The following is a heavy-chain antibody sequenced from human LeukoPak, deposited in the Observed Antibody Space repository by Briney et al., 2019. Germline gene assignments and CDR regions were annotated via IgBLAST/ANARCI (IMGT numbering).Heavy chain of an antibody. CDR3: ARNGAYGSGSYYPIDL. Sequence: SETLSLTCTVSGGSISSYYWSWIRQPPGKGLEWIGYVFYNGNTNYNPSLKGRVTMSLDMSKNHFSLKLISVTAADTAVYHCARNGAYGSGSYYPIDLWGQGTLVTVSS. V-gene: IGHV4-59*01. CDR2: VFYNGNT. J-gene: IGHJ5*02. CDR1: GGSISSYY. D-gene: IGHD3-10*01.